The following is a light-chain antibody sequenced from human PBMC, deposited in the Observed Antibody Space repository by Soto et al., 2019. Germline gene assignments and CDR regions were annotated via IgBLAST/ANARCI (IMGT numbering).Light chain of an antibody. J-gene: IGKJ2*01. CDR2: GAS. CDR1: QSVSSN. Sequence: EIVMTQSPATLSVSPGERATLSCRASQSVSSNLAWYQQKPGQAPRLLIYGASTRATGIPARFSGSGSGTEFTLNISSLQSEDFAVYYCQQYNNWPYTFGQRTKLEIK. CDR3: QQYNNWPYT. V-gene: IGKV3-15*01.